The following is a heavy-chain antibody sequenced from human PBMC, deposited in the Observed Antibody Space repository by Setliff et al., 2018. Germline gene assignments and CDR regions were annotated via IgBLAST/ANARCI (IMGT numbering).Heavy chain of an antibody. CDR3: ATDGPAYPLGAFDV. CDR1: GGSITSSSYY. Sequence: PSETLSLTCTVSGGSITSSSYYWGWLRQPPGKGPQWIGSIYYGGSTYYNPSLKSRAAFSIDTSKNQFSLKLTSVTAADTALYYCATDGPAYPLGAFDVWGQGTMVT. CDR2: IYYGGST. J-gene: IGHJ3*01. D-gene: IGHD3-16*01. V-gene: IGHV4-39*01.